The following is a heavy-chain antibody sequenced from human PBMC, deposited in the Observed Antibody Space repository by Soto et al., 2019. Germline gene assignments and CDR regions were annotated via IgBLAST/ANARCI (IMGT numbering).Heavy chain of an antibody. Sequence: GESLKISCKGSGYSFTSYWIGWVRQMPGKGLEWMGIIYPGDSDTRYSPSFQGQVTISADKSISTAYLQWSSLKASDTAMYYCARQTAVVGPYYYYGMDVWGQGTTVTVSS. J-gene: IGHJ6*02. V-gene: IGHV5-51*01. D-gene: IGHD6-19*01. CDR1: GYSFTSYW. CDR3: ARQTAVVGPYYYYGMDV. CDR2: IYPGDSDT.